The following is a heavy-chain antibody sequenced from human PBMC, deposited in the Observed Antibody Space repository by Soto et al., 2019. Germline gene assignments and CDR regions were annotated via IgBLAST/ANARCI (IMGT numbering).Heavy chain of an antibody. CDR2: ISYDGSNK. CDR3: AKDLSFCSGGSCESTPSFLF. Sequence: HPGGSLRLSCAASGFTFSSYGMHWVRQAPGKGLEWVAVISYDGSNKYYADSVKGRFTISRDTSKNTLYLQMNSLRAEDTAVYYCAKDLSFCSGGSCESTPSFLFWGQGALVTVSS. J-gene: IGHJ4*02. CDR1: GFTFSSYG. D-gene: IGHD2-15*01. V-gene: IGHV3-30*18.